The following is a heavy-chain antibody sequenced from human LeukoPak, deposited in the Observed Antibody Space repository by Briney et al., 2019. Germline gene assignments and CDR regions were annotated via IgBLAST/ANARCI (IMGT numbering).Heavy chain of an antibody. V-gene: IGHV3-48*03. CDR3: ARPNNRRTWYLDV. CDR2: ITSSGGTI. J-gene: IGHJ2*01. CDR1: GFTFDNYE. D-gene: IGHD1-14*01. Sequence: GGSLRLSCVASGFTFDNYEMNWLRQSPGKGPEWLAHITSSGGTIYYADSVKGRFIISRDNAKNSVYLQMNNLRAEDTAVYYCARPNNRRTWYLDVWGRGTLVTV.